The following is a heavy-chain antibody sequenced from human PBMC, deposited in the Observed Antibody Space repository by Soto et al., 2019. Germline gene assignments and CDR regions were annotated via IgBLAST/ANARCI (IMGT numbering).Heavy chain of an antibody. Sequence: GASVKVSCKASGYTFTSYYMHWVRQAPGQGLEWMGIINPSGGSTSYAQKFQGRVTMTRDTSASTVYVELSSLRSEDTAVYYCARSDGAPGAFDIWGQGTMVTVSS. CDR2: INPSGGST. V-gene: IGHV1-46*01. J-gene: IGHJ3*02. CDR3: ARSDGAPGAFDI. D-gene: IGHD1-26*01. CDR1: GYTFTSYY.